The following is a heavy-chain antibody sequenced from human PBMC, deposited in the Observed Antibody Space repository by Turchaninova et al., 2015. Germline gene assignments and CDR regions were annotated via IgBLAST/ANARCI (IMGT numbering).Heavy chain of an antibody. CDR3: ARGGGMVLGYYYYGMDV. J-gene: IGHJ6*02. D-gene: IGHD2-8*01. V-gene: IGHV4-4*03. Sequence: QVQLQESGRGLVMPPGNLPPTSAVSGCSISSRNWLGWGRQPPGKGLEWNGEIYHSGSTNYNPSLKSRVTISVDKSKNQVSLKLSSVTAADTAVYYCARGGGMVLGYYYYGMDVWGQGTTVTVSS. CDR2: IYHSGST. CDR1: GCSISSRNW.